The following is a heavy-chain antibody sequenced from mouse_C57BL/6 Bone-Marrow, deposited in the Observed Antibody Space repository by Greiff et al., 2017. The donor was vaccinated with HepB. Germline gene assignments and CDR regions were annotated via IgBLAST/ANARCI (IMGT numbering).Heavy chain of an antibody. CDR3: ARSYYGSSRNFDY. J-gene: IGHJ2*01. CDR1: GFTFTDYY. V-gene: IGHV7-3*01. CDR2: IRNKANGYTT. Sequence: DVMLVESGGGLVQPGGSLSLSCAASGFTFTDYYMSWVRQPPGKALEWLGFIRNKANGYTTEYSASVKGRFTISRDNSQSILYLQMNALRAEDSATYYCARSYYGSSRNFDYWGQGTTLTVSS. D-gene: IGHD1-1*01.